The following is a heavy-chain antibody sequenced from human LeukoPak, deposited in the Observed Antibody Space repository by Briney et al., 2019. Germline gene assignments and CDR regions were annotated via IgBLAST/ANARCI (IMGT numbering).Heavy chain of an antibody. CDR1: DFTFSNYA. V-gene: IGHV3-23*01. D-gene: IGHD5-12*01. J-gene: IGHJ5*02. CDR3: AKPPGLRRLDP. Sequence: PGGSLRLSCAAFDFTFSNYAMSWVRQSPGKGLEWVSGTSGSGGSRYHPDSVKGRFTISRDNSKNTLSLEMNSLRAEDTAVYYCAKPPGLRRLDPWGQGTLVTVSS. CDR2: TSGSGGSR.